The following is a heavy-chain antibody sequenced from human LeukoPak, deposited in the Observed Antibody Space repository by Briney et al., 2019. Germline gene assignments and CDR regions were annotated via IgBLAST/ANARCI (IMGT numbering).Heavy chain of an antibody. V-gene: IGHV3-43*02. CDR1: GFTFDDYA. Sequence: GGSLRLSCAASGFTFDDYAMHWVRQAPGKGLEWVSLISGDGGSTYYADSVKGRFTISRDNSKNSLYLQMNSLRTEDTALYYCATDSRDGRAPFDYWGQGTLVTVSS. CDR3: ATDSRDGRAPFDY. D-gene: IGHD5-24*01. J-gene: IGHJ4*02. CDR2: ISGDGGST.